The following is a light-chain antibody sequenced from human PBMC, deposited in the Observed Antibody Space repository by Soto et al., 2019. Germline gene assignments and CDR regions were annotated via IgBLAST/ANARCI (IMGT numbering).Light chain of an antibody. Sequence: EIVLTQSPGTLSLSPGERATLSCRASQSVSSSYLAWYQQKPGQAPRLLIYGASSRATGIPDRFSGSGSGTDFTLTISRLEPEDCAVYYCQHYNNWPPYTFGQGTKLEIK. CDR2: GAS. CDR3: QHYNNWPPYT. CDR1: QSVSSSY. V-gene: IGKV3-20*01. J-gene: IGKJ2*01.